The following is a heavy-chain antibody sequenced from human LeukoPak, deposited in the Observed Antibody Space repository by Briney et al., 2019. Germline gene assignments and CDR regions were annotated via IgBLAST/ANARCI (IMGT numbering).Heavy chain of an antibody. CDR3: ARGLNWFDP. V-gene: IGHV4-39*01. Sequence: PSETLSLTCTVSGGSISSSSYYWGWIRQPPGKGLEWIGSIYYSGSTYYNPSLKSRVTISVDTSKNQFSLKLSSVTAADTAVYYCARGLNWFDPWGQGTLVTVSP. CDR2: IYYSGST. J-gene: IGHJ5*02. CDR1: GGSISSSSYY.